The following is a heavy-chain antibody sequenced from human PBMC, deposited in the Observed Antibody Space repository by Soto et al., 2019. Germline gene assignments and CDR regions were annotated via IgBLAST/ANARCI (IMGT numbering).Heavy chain of an antibody. V-gene: IGHV3-48*01. CDR1: GFTFSSYS. CDR3: ARGGYGDGYY. Sequence: GGSLRLSCAASGFTFSSYSMNWVRQAPGKGLEWVSYISSSSSTIYYADSVKGRFTISRDNAKNSLYLQMNSLRAEDTAVYYCARGGYGDGYYWGQGTLVTVSS. D-gene: IGHD4-17*01. J-gene: IGHJ4*02. CDR2: ISSSSSTI.